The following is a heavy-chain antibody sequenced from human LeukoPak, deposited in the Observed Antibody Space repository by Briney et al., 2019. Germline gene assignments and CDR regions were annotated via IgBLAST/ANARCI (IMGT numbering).Heavy chain of an antibody. V-gene: IGHV3-23*01. CDR3: XXSPXTRVTTGGFDF. CDR2: ISSSGGST. CDR1: GFTFNSYA. J-gene: IGHJ4*02. Sequence: PGGSLRLSCAASGFTFNSYAMSWVRQAPGKGLEWVSSISSSGGSTYYVDSVKGRFTISRDNSKNTLYLQMNSLRAEDTAVYYXXXSPXTRVTTGGFDFWGQGTLVTVSS. D-gene: IGHD4-17*01.